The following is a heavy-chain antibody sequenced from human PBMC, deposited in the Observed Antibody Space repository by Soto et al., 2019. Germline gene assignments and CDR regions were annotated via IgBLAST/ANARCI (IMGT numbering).Heavy chain of an antibody. D-gene: IGHD3-9*01. Sequence: SGPTLVNPTATLPLTCTVSGFSLTTGKMGVSWIRQPPGKALEWLAHIFSDNERSYSTSLQGRLTISKDTSGSQVVLSMTNVDPVDTATYYCARMKVDSYQFYYAMDVWGQGTTVTVSS. V-gene: IGHV2-26*01. CDR2: IFSDNER. CDR3: ARMKVDSYQFYYAMDV. CDR1: GFSLTTGKMG. J-gene: IGHJ6*02.